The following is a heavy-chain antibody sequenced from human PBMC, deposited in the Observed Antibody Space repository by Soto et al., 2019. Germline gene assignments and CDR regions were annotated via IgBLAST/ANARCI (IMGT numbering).Heavy chain of an antibody. CDR1: GGTFSSYA. J-gene: IGHJ5*02. V-gene: IGHV1-69*13. CDR3: ARGFLEWFPNWFDP. Sequence: ASVKVSCKASGGTFSSYAISWVRQAPGQGLEWMGGIIPIFGTANYAQKFQGRVTITADESTSTAYMELSSLRSEDTAVYYCARGFLEWFPNWFDPWGQGTLVTVSS. CDR2: IIPIFGTA. D-gene: IGHD3-3*01.